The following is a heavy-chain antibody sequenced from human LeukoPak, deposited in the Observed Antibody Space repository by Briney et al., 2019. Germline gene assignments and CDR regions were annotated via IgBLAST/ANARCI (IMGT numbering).Heavy chain of an antibody. D-gene: IGHD3-22*01. CDR3: VTYYFDSSGPKKNY. V-gene: IGHV4-34*01. CDR1: GGSFSGYY. Sequence: SETLSLTCAVYGGSFSGYYWSWIRQPPGKGLEWVGEINHSGSTNYNPSLKSRVTISVDTSKKQFSLKLSSVTAADTAVYYCVTYYFDSSGPKKNYWGQGTLVTVSS. J-gene: IGHJ4*02. CDR2: INHSGST.